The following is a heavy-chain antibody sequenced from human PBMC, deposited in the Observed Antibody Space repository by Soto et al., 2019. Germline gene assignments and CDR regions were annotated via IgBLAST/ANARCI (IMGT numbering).Heavy chain of an antibody. V-gene: IGHV4-4*07. CDR2: IYGSGSV. CDR1: GGSISGYY. Sequence: QVQLQESGPRLVQPSETLSLICSVSGGSISGYYWSWIRQPAGKGLEWIGRIYGSGSVDYHPSLKRRVTMSVDTSKNHFSLKLSFVTAADTAVYYCASDHSDKLWFGGGFEPWGQGILVTVSA. D-gene: IGHD3-10*01. CDR3: ASDHSDKLWFGGGFEP. J-gene: IGHJ5*02.